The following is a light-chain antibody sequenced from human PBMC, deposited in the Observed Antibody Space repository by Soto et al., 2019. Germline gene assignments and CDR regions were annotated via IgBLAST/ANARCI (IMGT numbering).Light chain of an antibody. CDR3: CSFTTSSTYV. J-gene: IGLJ1*01. CDR2: DVT. CDR1: SSDVGGYNY. V-gene: IGLV2-14*01. Sequence: QSALTQPASVSGSPGQSITISCTGTSSDVGGYNYVSWYQQYPGKAPKVMIYDVTNRPSGVSNRFSGSRSGNTASLTISGLQAEDEADYYCCSFTTSSTYVFGTGTNVTVL.